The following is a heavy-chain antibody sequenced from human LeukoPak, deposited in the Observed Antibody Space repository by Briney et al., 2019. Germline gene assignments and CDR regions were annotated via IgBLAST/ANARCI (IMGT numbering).Heavy chain of an antibody. D-gene: IGHD2-15*01. CDR2: MNPNSGNT. CDR1: GYTFTSYD. J-gene: IGHJ3*02. Sequence: EASVKVSCKASGYTFTSYDINWVRQATGQGLEWMGWMNPNSGNTGYAQKFQGRVTITRNTSINTAYMELSSLRSEDTAVYYCARYYCSGGSCYYEDAFDIWGQGTMVTVSS. V-gene: IGHV1-8*03. CDR3: ARYYCSGGSCYYEDAFDI.